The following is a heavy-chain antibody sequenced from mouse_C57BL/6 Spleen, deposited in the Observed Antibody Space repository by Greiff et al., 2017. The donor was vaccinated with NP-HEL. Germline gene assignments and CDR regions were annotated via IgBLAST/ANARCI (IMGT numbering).Heavy chain of an antibody. CDR1: GYAFSSSW. D-gene: IGHD1-1*01. V-gene: IGHV1-82*01. CDR3: ARRTTVVADFDY. CDR2: IYPGDGAT. Sequence: VQLQQSGPELVKPGASVKISCKASGYAFSSSWMNWVKQRPGKGLEWIGRIYPGDGATNYNGKFKGKATLTADKSSSTAYMQLSSLTSEDSAVYFCARRTTVVADFDYWGQGTTLTVSS. J-gene: IGHJ2*01.